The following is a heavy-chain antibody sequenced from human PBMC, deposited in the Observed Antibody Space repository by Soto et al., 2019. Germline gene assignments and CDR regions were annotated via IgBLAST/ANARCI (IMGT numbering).Heavy chain of an antibody. CDR1: GGSFSGYY. J-gene: IGHJ4*02. V-gene: IGHV4-34*01. Sequence: SETLSLTCAVYGGSFSGYYWSWIRQPPGKGLEWIGEINHSGSTNYNPSLKSRVTISVGTSKNQFSLKLSSVTAADTAVYYCARSPYDYIWWSYRQGRLYYFVFWGQGTLVTVSS. CDR3: ARSPYDYIWWSYRQGRLYYFVF. CDR2: INHSGST. D-gene: IGHD3-16*02.